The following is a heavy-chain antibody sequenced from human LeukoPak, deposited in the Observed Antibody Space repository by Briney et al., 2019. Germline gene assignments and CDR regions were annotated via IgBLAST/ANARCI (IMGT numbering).Heavy chain of an antibody. CDR1: GFTFSSYW. J-gene: IGHJ4*02. Sequence: GGSLRLSCGASGFTFSSYWMNWARQAPGGGRGWVSRMNSDGSSTSYADSVKGRFTISRDNAKKTLYLQMNSLRAEDTAVYYCTRENGGYKGYEDYWGQGTLVTVSS. CDR3: TRENGGYKGYEDY. V-gene: IGHV3-74*01. CDR2: MNSDGSST. D-gene: IGHD5-12*01.